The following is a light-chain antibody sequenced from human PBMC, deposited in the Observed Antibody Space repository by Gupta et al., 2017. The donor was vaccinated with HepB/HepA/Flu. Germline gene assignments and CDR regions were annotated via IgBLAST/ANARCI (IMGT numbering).Light chain of an antibody. CDR1: QSVSYNY. Sequence: EIVLTQSPGTLSLSPGERATLSCRASQSVSYNYLAWYQQKPGQAPRLLIFGASSRLTGIPDRFSGSGYGEDFTLTISRRELEDSAVYYCQHYGNSVSLTFGGGTKVEI. CDR2: GAS. J-gene: IGKJ4*01. CDR3: QHYGNSVSLT. V-gene: IGKV3-20*01.